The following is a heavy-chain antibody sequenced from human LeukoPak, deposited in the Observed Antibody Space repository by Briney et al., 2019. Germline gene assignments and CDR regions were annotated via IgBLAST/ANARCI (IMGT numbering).Heavy chain of an antibody. CDR3: ARLAAAGRFTYYYMDV. V-gene: IGHV4-38-2*02. Sequence: PSETLSLTCTVFDYSISSDYYWGWIRQPPGKGLEWIGSINHSGNTYYSPSLKSRVTISVDTSKKQFSLKVTSVTAADTAMYYCARLAAAGRFTYYYMDVCGKGTTVTVSS. J-gene: IGHJ6*03. CDR1: DYSISSDYY. D-gene: IGHD6-13*01. CDR2: INHSGNT.